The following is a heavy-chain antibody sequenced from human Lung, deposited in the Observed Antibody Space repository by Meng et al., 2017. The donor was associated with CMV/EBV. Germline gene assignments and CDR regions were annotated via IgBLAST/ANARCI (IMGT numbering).Heavy chain of an antibody. CDR2: ISSSSSYI. J-gene: IGHJ6*02. Sequence: SCAASGFTFSSYSMNWVRQAPGQGLEWVSSISSSSSYIYYVDSVKVRFIISRYNDKNSLYLQMNSLRAEDTAVYYCARDLRGYSGYDYPYSYYGMDAXGQGXPVTVSS. V-gene: IGHV3-21*01. D-gene: IGHD5-12*01. CDR3: ARDLRGYSGYDYPYSYYGMDA. CDR1: GFTFSSYS.